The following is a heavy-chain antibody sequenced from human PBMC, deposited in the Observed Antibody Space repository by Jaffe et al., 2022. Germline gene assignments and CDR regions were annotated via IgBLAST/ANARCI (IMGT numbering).Heavy chain of an antibody. Sequence: QVQLVQSGAEVKKPGSSVKVSCKASGGTFSSYAISWVRQAPGQGLEWMGGIIPIFGTANYAQKFQGRVTITADESTSTAYMELSSLRSEDTAVYYCASSSRLRYFVFYYFDYWGQGTLVTVSS. V-gene: IGHV1-69*01. CDR1: GGTFSSYA. CDR2: IIPIFGTA. CDR3: ASSSRLRYFVFYYFDY. J-gene: IGHJ4*02. D-gene: IGHD3-9*01.